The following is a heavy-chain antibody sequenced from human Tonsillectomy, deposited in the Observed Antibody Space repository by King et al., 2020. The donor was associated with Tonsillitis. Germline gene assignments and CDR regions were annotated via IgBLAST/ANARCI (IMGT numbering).Heavy chain of an antibody. CDR3: ARLNNDFWSGYADY. V-gene: IGHV2-70*01. Sequence: VTLRESGPALVRPTQTLTLTCTFSGFSLSTSGMCVSWIRKPPGKALEWLALIDWDEDKYYSTSLKTRLTISKDTSKNQVVLTMTNMDPVDTATYYCARLNNDFWSGYADYWGQGTLVTVSS. CDR1: GFSLSTSGMC. J-gene: IGHJ4*02. CDR2: IDWDEDK. D-gene: IGHD3-3*01.